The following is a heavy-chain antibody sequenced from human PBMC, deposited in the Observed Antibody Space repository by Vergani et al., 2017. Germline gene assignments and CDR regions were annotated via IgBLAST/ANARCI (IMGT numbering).Heavy chain of an antibody. Sequence: EVQLVESGGGLVQPGGSLRLSCAASGFTFSNYSMNWVRQAPGKGLEWVSYISSSSSTIYYADSVKGRFTISRDNAKNSLYLQMNRLRAEDTAVYYCARDLERGSSGWYFDYWGQGTLVTVSS. CDR2: ISSSSSTI. D-gene: IGHD6-19*01. J-gene: IGHJ4*02. CDR3: ARDLERGSSGWYFDY. CDR1: GFTFSNYS. V-gene: IGHV3-48*01.